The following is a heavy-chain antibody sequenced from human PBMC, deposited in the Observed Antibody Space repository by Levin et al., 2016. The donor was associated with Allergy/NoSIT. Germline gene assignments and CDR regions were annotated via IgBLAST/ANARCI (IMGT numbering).Heavy chain of an antibody. CDR2: IYYSGST. D-gene: IGHD6-13*01. J-gene: IGHJ4*02. CDR1: GGSINNYY. CDR3: ARHVGTSAAEDYFDY. V-gene: IGHV4-59*08. Sequence: SETLSLTCTVSGGSINNYYWGWMRQPPGKRLEWIGYIYYSGSTAYHPSLRSRVTISVDTSKNQFSLKLSSVTAADTAVYFCARHVGTSAAEDYFDYWGQGTLVTVSS.